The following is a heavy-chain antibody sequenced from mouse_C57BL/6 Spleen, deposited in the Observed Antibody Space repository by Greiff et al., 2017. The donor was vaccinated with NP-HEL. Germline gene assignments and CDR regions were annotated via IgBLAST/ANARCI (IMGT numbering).Heavy chain of an antibody. J-gene: IGHJ2*01. D-gene: IGHD2-5*01. CDR2: ISSGSSTI. Sequence: EVMLVESGGGLVKPGGSLKLSCAASGFTFSDYGMHWVRQAPEQGLEWVAYISSGSSTIYYADTVKGRFTLSRDNAKNTLFLQLTSLMSEDTAMYYCARAYYSNYAYYFDGWGQGTTLTVAS. CDR1: GFTFSDYG. CDR3: ARAYYSNYAYYFDG. V-gene: IGHV5-17*01.